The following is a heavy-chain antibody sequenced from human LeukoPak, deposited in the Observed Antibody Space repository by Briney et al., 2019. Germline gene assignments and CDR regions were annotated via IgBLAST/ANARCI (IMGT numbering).Heavy chain of an antibody. V-gene: IGHV4-61*02. D-gene: IGHD3/OR15-3a*01. Sequence: PSETLSLTCTVSGGSISSGSYYWSWIRQPAGKGLEWIGRVYTSGSTNYNPSLKSRVTISVDTSKNQFSLKLTSVTAADTAVYYCARQTGSGLFILPGGQGTLVTVSS. CDR1: GGSISSGSYY. CDR3: ARQTGSGLFILP. CDR2: VYTSGST. J-gene: IGHJ4*02.